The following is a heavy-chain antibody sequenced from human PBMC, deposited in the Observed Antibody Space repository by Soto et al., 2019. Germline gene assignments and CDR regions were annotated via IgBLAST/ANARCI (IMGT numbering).Heavy chain of an antibody. CDR3: ARQVGCYFYL. Sequence: PSETLSLTCTVSGGSISSGGYYWSWIRQHPGKVLEWIVYIYYSGSTYYNASLKSRVTISLDTSNNHFSLKLSSVTAADTSVYYCARQVGCYFYLWGRGTLVTVSS. CDR2: IYYSGST. CDR1: GGSISSGGYY. V-gene: IGHV4-31*03. D-gene: IGHD1-26*01. J-gene: IGHJ2*01.